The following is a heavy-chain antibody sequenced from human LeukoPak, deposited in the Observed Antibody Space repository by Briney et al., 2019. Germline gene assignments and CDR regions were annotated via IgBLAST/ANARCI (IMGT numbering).Heavy chain of an antibody. V-gene: IGHV3-23*01. CDR3: AKERRITMAGTVDYFDY. CDR2: ISGSGGNT. D-gene: IGHD6-19*01. Sequence: PGGSLRLSCAASGFTFNSYAMSWVRQAPGKGLEWVSSISGSGGNTYYADSVKGRFTISRDNSKNTLYLQMNSLRAADTAVYYCAKERRITMAGTVDYFDYWSQGTLVTVSS. J-gene: IGHJ4*02. CDR1: GFTFNSYA.